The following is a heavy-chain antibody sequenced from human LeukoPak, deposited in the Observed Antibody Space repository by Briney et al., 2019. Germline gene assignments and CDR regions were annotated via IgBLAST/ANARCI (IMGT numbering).Heavy chain of an antibody. V-gene: IGHV4-39*07. D-gene: IGHD4-17*01. CDR3: ARDYGDYRGYFYYMDV. CDR1: GGTITISDYY. CDR2: IYYSTST. J-gene: IGHJ6*03. Sequence: SETLSLTCTVSGGTITISDYYWDWIRQPPGKGLEWIGSIYYSTSTHYNPSLKSRVTISVDTSKNQFSLKLNSVTAADTAVYYCARDYGDYRGYFYYMDVWGKGTTVTDSS.